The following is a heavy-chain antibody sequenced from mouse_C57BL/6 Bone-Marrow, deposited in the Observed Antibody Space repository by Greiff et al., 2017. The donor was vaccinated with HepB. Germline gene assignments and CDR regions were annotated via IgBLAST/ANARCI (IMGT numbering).Heavy chain of an antibody. J-gene: IGHJ2*01. D-gene: IGHD2-3*01. Sequence: VQLKESGAELVRPGASVTLSCKASGYTFTDYEMHWVKQTPVHGLEWIGAIDPETGGTAYNQKFKGKAILTADKSSSTAYMELRSLTSEDSAVYYCTRSGDGYYKGYWGQGTTLTVSS. CDR2: IDPETGGT. V-gene: IGHV1-15*01. CDR1: GYTFTDYE. CDR3: TRSGDGYYKGY.